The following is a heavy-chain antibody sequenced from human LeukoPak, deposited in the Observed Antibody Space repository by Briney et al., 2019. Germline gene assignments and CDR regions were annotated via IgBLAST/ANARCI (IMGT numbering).Heavy chain of an antibody. J-gene: IGHJ6*03. D-gene: IGHD5-18*01. Sequence: TASETLSLTCTVSGGPISSGSYYWSWIRQPAGKGLEWIGRIYTSGSTNYNPSLKSRVTISVDTSKNQFSLKLSSVTAADTAVYYCARDLGSYGREGHYYYYYMDVWGKGTTVTVSS. V-gene: IGHV4-61*02. CDR1: GGPISSGSYY. CDR3: ARDLGSYGREGHYYYYYMDV. CDR2: IYTSGST.